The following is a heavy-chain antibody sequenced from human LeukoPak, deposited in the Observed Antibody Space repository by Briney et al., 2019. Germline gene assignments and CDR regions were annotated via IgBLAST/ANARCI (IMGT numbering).Heavy chain of an antibody. CDR1: GYSFTNYW. CDR3: ARQGIVVADSFDP. J-gene: IGHJ5*02. D-gene: IGHD6-19*01. V-gene: IGHV5-10-1*01. Sequence: GESLRISCKGSGYSFTNYWISWVRQMPGKALECIGRVDPTDSYTNYSPSFQGHVAISVDKSISTAYLQWSSLKASDTAMYYCARQGIVVADSFDPWGQGTLVTVSS. CDR2: VDPTDSYT.